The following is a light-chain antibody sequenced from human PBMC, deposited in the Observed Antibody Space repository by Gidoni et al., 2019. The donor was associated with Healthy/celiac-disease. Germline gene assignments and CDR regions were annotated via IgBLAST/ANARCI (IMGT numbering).Light chain of an antibody. CDR3: AAWDDILNGWV. CDR2: SNN. Sequence: QSVLTQPPSESGTPGQRVTISCSGSSSNIGSNTVNWYQQRPGTAPKLLIYSNNQRPAGVPDRFSGSKSGTSASLAISGLQSEDEADYYCAAWDDILNGWVFGGGTKLTVL. CDR1: SSNIGSNT. J-gene: IGLJ3*02. V-gene: IGLV1-44*01.